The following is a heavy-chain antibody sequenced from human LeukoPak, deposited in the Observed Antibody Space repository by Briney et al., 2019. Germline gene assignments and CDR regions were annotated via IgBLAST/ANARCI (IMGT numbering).Heavy chain of an antibody. Sequence: GGSLRLSCAASGFSFSSYAMSWVRQAPGKGLEWVTAISASGYSTHYADSVKGRFTISRDNSKNTLYLQMNSLRAEDTAVYYCAKRLNPNKAAAGLFDYWGQGTLVTVSS. D-gene: IGHD6-13*01. V-gene: IGHV3-23*01. J-gene: IGHJ4*02. CDR2: ISASGYST. CDR1: GFSFSSYA. CDR3: AKRLNPNKAAAGLFDY.